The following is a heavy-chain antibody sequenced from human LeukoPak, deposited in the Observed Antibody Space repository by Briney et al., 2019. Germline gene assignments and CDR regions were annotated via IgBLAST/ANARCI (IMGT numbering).Heavy chain of an antibody. D-gene: IGHD5-18*01. J-gene: IGHJ4*02. CDR2: ISWNSGSI. V-gene: IGHV3-9*01. CDR3: AKDRGATTAMASSFDY. CDR1: GFTFRNYA. Sequence: GGSLRLSCAASGFTFRNYAMHWVRQAPGKGLEWVSGISWNSGSIGYADSVKGRFTISRDNAKNSLYLQMNSLRAEDTALYYCAKDRGATTAMASSFDYWGQGTLVTVSS.